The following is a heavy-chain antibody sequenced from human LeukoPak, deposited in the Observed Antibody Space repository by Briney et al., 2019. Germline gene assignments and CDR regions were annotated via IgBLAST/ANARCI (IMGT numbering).Heavy chain of an antibody. Sequence: PGGSLRLSCAASGFTFSSYSMNWVRQAPGKGLEWVSAISGSGGSTYYADSVKGRFTISRDNSKNTLYLQMNSLRAEDTAVYYCAKGRKIAGRPHPVDYWGQGTLVTVSS. CDR1: GFTFSSYS. CDR2: ISGSGGST. D-gene: IGHD6-6*01. V-gene: IGHV3-23*01. CDR3: AKGRKIAGRPHPVDY. J-gene: IGHJ4*02.